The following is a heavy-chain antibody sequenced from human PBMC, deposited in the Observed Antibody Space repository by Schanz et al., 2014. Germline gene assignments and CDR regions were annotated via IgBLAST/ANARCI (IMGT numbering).Heavy chain of an antibody. V-gene: IGHV3-30*04. Sequence: QVQLVESGGGVVQPGRSLRLSCAAFGFTFSSYAMHWVRQAPGKGLEWVAVISYDGSNKYYADSVKGRFTISRDNSKNTLYLQINSLRAEDTAVYYCARVRSGWNDGFDIWGQGTMVTVSS. CDR3: ARVRSGWNDGFDI. D-gene: IGHD6-19*01. CDR2: ISYDGSNK. CDR1: GFTFSSYA. J-gene: IGHJ3*02.